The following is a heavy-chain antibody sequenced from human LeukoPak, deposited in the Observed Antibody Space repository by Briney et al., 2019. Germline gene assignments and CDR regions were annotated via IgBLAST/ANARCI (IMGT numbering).Heavy chain of an antibody. CDR1: GGTFSSYA. V-gene: IGHV1-69*04. CDR2: IIPILGIA. D-gene: IGHD3-3*01. Sequence: VASVKVSCKASGGTFSSYAISWVRQAPGQGLEWMGRIIPILGIANYAQKFQGRVTITADKSTSTAYMELSSLRSEDTAVYYCARDPRNYDFWSGSSSRFDYWGQGALVTVSS. CDR3: ARDPRNYDFWSGSSSRFDY. J-gene: IGHJ4*02.